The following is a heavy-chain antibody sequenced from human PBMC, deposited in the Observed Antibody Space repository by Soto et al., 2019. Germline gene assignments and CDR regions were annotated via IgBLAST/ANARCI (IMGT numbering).Heavy chain of an antibody. J-gene: IGHJ4*02. CDR1: GFTFSSYA. CDR3: ARGENYYDGSGSGLDY. Sequence: QVQLVESGGGVVQPGRSLRLSCAASGFTFSSYAMHWVRQAPGKGLEWVAGISYDGSNKYYADSVKGRFTISRDNSKNTLHLQMNSLRAEDTAVYYCARGENYYDGSGSGLDYWGQGTLVTVSS. D-gene: IGHD3-22*01. CDR2: ISYDGSNK. V-gene: IGHV3-30-3*01.